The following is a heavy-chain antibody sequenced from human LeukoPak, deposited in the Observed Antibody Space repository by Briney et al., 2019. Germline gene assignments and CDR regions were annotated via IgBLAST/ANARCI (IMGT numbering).Heavy chain of an antibody. D-gene: IGHD3-22*01. CDR2: ISAYNGNT. V-gene: IGHV1-18*01. J-gene: IGHJ4*02. CDR3: ARDAHYYDSSSGY. CDR1: GYTCTSYG. Sequence: ASVTVSCKASGYTCTSYGISWVRQAPGQGLEWMGWISAYNGNTNYAQKLQGRVTMTTDTSTRTAYMELRSLRSDDTAVYYCARDAHYYDSSSGYWGQGTLVTVSS.